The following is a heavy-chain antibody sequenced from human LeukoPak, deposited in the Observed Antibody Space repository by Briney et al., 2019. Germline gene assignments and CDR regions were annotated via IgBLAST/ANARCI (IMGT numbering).Heavy chain of an antibody. V-gene: IGHV3-74*01. CDR2: INSDGSST. J-gene: IGHJ4*02. D-gene: IGHD4-17*01. CDR1: GFTFSNYW. Sequence: GGFLRLSCAASGFTFSNYWMHWVRQAPGKGLVWVSRINSDGSSTTSADSVKGRFTISRDNAKNTLYLQMNSLRAEDTAVYYCAKGEATVIDYWGQGTLVTVSS. CDR3: AKGEATVIDY.